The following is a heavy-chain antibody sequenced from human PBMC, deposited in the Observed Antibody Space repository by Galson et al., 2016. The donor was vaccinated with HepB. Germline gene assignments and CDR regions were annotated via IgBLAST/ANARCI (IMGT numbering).Heavy chain of an antibody. CDR2: IWFDGGNQ. CDR3: ARDRFRDALYWVDS. Sequence: SLRLSCAASGFTFSSHAMHWIRQAPGKGLQWVANIWFDGGNQYYADSVKGRFTISRDNSKNTLYLQMSGLTAEDTANYYCARDRFRDALYWVDSWGQGTLVTVSS. CDR1: GFTFSSHA. J-gene: IGHJ4*02. V-gene: IGHV3-33*01. D-gene: IGHD2-15*01.